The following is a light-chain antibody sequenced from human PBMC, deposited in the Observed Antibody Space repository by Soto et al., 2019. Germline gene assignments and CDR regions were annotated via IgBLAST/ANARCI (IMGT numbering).Light chain of an antibody. CDR1: QSVSSN. CDR3: QQSNNWPPLT. Sequence: EIVMTQSPATLSVSPGERATLSCRATQSVSSNSASYQQKPGQAPRVLIYGVSTRATGVPARFSGSGSETDFSLTISSLQTEDFALYYCQQSNNWPPLTFGGGTKVDIK. CDR2: GVS. J-gene: IGKJ4*01. V-gene: IGKV3-15*01.